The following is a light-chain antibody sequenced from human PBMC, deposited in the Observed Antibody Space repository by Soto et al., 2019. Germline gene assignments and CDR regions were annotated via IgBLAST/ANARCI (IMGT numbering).Light chain of an antibody. CDR1: PGIRNE. V-gene: IGKV1-6*01. CDR3: LQDFNYPFT. J-gene: IGKJ4*01. Sequence: AIQMTQSPSSRSASVGDRVIITCRPSPGIRNELGWYQPKTVKTPQLLIYAASSLQSGVPSRFSGSESGTDFTLTISSLQPEDFATYNCLQDFNYPFTGGGGTKVYIK. CDR2: AAS.